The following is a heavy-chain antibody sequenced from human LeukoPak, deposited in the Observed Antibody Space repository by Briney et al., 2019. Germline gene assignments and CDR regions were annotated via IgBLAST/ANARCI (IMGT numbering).Heavy chain of an antibody. CDR1: GFTFGSYA. CDR2: ISGSGGST. J-gene: IGHJ4*02. Sequence: PGGSLRLSCAASGFTFGSYAMHWVRQAPGKGLEWVSAISGSGGSTYYADSVKGRFTISRDNSKNTLYLQMNSLTAEDTAVYYCAKYYGSGSYKPYDYWGQGTLVTVSS. D-gene: IGHD3-10*01. V-gene: IGHV3-23*01. CDR3: AKYYGSGSYKPYDY.